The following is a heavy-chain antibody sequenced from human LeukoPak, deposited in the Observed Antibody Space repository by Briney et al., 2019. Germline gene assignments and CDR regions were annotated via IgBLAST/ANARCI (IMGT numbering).Heavy chain of an antibody. CDR1: GGSISSYY. Sequence: SETLSLTCTVPGGSISSYYWSWIRQPAGKGLEWIGRIYTSGSTNYNPSLKSRVTISVDTSKKQFSLKLSSVTAADTAVYYCARDSAAAGSSYFDYWGQGTLVTVSS. D-gene: IGHD6-13*01. CDR3: ARDSAAAGSSYFDY. CDR2: IYTSGST. J-gene: IGHJ4*02. V-gene: IGHV4-4*07.